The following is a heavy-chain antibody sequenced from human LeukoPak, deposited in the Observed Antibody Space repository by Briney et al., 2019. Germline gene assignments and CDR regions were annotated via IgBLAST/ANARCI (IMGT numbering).Heavy chain of an antibody. V-gene: IGHV3-23*01. CDR2: ISGSGGST. D-gene: IGHD3-22*01. J-gene: IGHJ4*02. CDR3: TKEKYYFDSSGYYLN. CDR1: GFTFSSYA. Sequence: GGSLRLSCAASGFTFSSYAMNWVRQAPGKGLEWVSTISGSGGSTYYADSVKGRFTISRDNSKSSLYLQMNSLRAEDTAVYYCTKEKYYFDSSGYYLNWGQGRLVTVSS.